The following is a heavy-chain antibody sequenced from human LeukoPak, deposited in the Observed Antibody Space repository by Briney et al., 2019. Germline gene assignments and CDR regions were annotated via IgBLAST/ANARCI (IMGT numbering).Heavy chain of an antibody. CDR1: GFTFSIAW. V-gene: IGHV3-15*01. Sequence: GGSLRLSCAASGFTFSIAWMSWVRQAPGKGLEWVGRIKSKTDGGTTDYAAPVKGRFTISRDDSKNTLYLQMNSLKTEDTAVYYCTTEMGEFYDFWSGYQIKNWFDPWGQGTLVTVSS. CDR2: IKSKTDGGTT. CDR3: TTEMGEFYDFWSGYQIKNWFDP. J-gene: IGHJ5*02. D-gene: IGHD3-3*01.